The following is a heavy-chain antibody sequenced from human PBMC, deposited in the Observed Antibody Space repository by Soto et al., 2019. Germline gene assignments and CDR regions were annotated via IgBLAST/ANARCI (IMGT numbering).Heavy chain of an antibody. V-gene: IGHV1-46*01. CDR2: INPNGGST. CDR1: GYIFTNYY. D-gene: IGHD3-10*01. Sequence: QVQLVQSGAEVKKPGASVKVSCKASGYIFTNYYIHWVRQAPGQGLEWMGIINPNGGSTNSAQKFQSRITLTRDTSTSTVYMDLSSLRSEDTAVYYCARGLYSGDYWGQGTLVTVSS. CDR3: ARGLYSGDY. J-gene: IGHJ4*02.